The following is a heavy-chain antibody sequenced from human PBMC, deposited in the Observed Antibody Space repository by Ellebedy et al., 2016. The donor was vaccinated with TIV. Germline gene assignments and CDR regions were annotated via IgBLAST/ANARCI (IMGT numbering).Heavy chain of an antibody. D-gene: IGHD5-18*01. V-gene: IGHV3-33*01. CDR3: ARGIQLWEYYFDY. CDR2: IWYDGSNK. J-gene: IGHJ4*02. CDR1: EFTFSSYG. Sequence: GESLKISCAASEFTFSSYGMHWVRQAPGKGLEWVAVIWYDGSNKYYADSVKGRFTISRDNSKNTLYLQMNSLRAEDTAVYYCARGIQLWEYYFDYWGQGTLVTVSS.